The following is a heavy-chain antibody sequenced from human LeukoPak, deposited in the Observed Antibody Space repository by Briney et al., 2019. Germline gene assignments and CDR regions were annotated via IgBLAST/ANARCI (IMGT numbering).Heavy chain of an antibody. CDR1: GFTFSSYG. J-gene: IGHJ4*02. D-gene: IGHD3-22*01. Sequence: PGGSLRLSCAASGFTFSSYGMHWVRQAPGKGLEWVAVIWYDGSNKYYADSVRGRFTISRDNSKNTLYLQMSSLRADDTAVYFCATDYYDSNDYCLGHNWGQGTLVTVSS. CDR3: ATDYYDSNDYCLGHN. V-gene: IGHV3-33*01. CDR2: IWYDGSNK.